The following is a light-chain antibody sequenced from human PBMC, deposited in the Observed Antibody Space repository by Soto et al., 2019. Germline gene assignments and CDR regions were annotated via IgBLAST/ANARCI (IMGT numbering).Light chain of an antibody. V-gene: IGLV1-40*01. J-gene: IGLJ3*02. Sequence: QSVLTQPPSVSGAPGQRVTISCTWSSSNIGAGYDVHWYQQLPGTAPKLLIYDNNTRPSGVPDRFSGSKSGTSASLAITGLQAEDEADYYCHSYDSSLSGWVFGGGTQLTVL. CDR2: DNN. CDR3: HSYDSSLSGWV. CDR1: SSNIGAGYD.